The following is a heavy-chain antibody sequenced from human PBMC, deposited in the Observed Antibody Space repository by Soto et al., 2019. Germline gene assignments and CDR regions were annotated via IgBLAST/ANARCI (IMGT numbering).Heavy chain of an antibody. D-gene: IGHD3-9*01. J-gene: IGHJ4*01. CDR3: ARDPVAVTGSFVDW. CDR2: ISYHGREI. V-gene: IGHV3-30-3*01. Sequence: RGSLRLSWEVSGFSFGSYAFHWVRQAPGKGLEWLSVISYHGREIYYADSVKDRFTISRDNFKKTVYLQMNSLRSDDTALYYCARDPVAVTGSFVDWRGQGTLAPASS. CDR1: GFSFGSYA.